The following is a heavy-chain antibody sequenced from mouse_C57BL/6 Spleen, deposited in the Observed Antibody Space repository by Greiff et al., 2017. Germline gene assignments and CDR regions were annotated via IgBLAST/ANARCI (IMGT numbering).Heavy chain of an antibody. CDR2: IYPGDGDT. CDR1: GYAFSSSW. CDR3: ARGGNYYDYDEGYFDV. Sequence: QVQLQQSGPELVKPGASVKISCKASGYAFSSSWMNWVKQRPGKGLEWIGRIYPGDGDTNYNGKFKGKATLTADKSSSTAYMQLSSLTSEDSAVYFCARGGNYYDYDEGYFDVWGTGTTVTVSS. V-gene: IGHV1-82*01. J-gene: IGHJ1*03. D-gene: IGHD2-4*01.